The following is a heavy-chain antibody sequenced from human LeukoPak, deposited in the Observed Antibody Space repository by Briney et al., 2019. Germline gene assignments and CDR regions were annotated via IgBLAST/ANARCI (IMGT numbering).Heavy chain of an antibody. D-gene: IGHD3-10*01. Sequence: SETLSLTCTVSGGSIRSYYWSWIRQPAGKGLEWIGRIYGSGAITYNPSLKSRVSMSVDTSRNQFSLNLRYVTAADTAVYYCARDSGTTGEVKFDPWGQGALVTVSS. CDR2: IYGSGAI. J-gene: IGHJ5*02. V-gene: IGHV4-4*07. CDR1: GGSIRSYY. CDR3: ARDSGTTGEVKFDP.